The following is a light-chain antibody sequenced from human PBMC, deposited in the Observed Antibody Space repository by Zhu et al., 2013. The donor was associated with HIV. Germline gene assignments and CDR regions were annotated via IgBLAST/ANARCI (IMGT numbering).Light chain of an antibody. Sequence: DIHMTQSPSSLAASIGDKVTVTCRASQVIGNSLAWFQQKPGKAPKSLIYAASNLQSGVPSRFSATGSGTDFTLTISSLQPDDFATYYCQHVNSNAAFGPGTKVDV. CDR1: QVIGNS. V-gene: IGKV1-16*01. CDR2: AAS. CDR3: QHVNSNAA. J-gene: IGKJ3*01.